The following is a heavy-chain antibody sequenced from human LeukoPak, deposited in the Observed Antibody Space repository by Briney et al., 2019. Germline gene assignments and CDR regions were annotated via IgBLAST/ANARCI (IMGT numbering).Heavy chain of an antibody. D-gene: IGHD3-9*01. J-gene: IGHJ4*02. CDR3: ARDSGVSHYDILTGYSDC. CDR1: GFTFSSYW. CDR2: IKQDGSEK. Sequence: PGGSLRLSCAASGFTFSSYWMSWVRQAPGKGLEWVANIKQDGSEKYYVDSVKGRFTISRDNAKNSLYLQMNSLRAEDTAVYYCARDSGVSHYDILTGYSDCWGQGTLVTVSS. V-gene: IGHV3-7*01.